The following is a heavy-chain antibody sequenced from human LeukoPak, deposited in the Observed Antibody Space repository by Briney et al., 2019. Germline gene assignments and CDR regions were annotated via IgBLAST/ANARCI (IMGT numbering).Heavy chain of an antibody. V-gene: IGHV4-31*02. CDR2: IYHSGNT. Sequence: SESLSLTCTVSGGSISSGGYYWSWIRQHPGKGLEWIGYIYHSGNTYYNPSRKSRVTISVDTPKNQFSLKLRSVCTANTAVYYCARVTAMVNAHYFDYWGQGTLVTVSS. CDR3: ARVTAMVNAHYFDY. CDR1: GGSISSGGYY. J-gene: IGHJ4*02. D-gene: IGHD5-18*01.